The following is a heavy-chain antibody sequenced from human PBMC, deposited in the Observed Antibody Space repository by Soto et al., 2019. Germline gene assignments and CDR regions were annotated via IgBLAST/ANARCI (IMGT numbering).Heavy chain of an antibody. CDR2: RSWNSGSI. Sequence: EVQLVESGGGLVQPGRSLRLSCDASGFTFDDYAMHWVRQGPGKGLEWVSGRSWNSGSIGYAESVKGELTISRDNAKNYLYLPINSLNPEDTALYYCVKDKGHITIFGEGWGVDVWGQGTAVSVSS. D-gene: IGHD3-3*01. CDR3: VKDKGHITIFGEGWGVDV. V-gene: IGHV3-9*01. CDR1: GFTFDDYA. J-gene: IGHJ6*02.